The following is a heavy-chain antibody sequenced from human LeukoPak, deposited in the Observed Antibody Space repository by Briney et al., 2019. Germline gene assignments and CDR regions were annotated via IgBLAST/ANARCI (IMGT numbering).Heavy chain of an antibody. V-gene: IGHV5-51*01. CDR2: IYPGDSDT. CDR3: ARQDDYDSSGYGFDY. J-gene: IGHJ4*02. CDR1: GYSFTSYW. D-gene: IGHD3-22*01. Sequence: GESLKISCKGSGYSFTSYWIGWVRQMPGKGLEWMGIIYPGDSDTRYSPSFQGQVTISADKSISTAYLQWSSLKASDTAMYYCARQDDYDSSGYGFDYWGQGTLVTVSS.